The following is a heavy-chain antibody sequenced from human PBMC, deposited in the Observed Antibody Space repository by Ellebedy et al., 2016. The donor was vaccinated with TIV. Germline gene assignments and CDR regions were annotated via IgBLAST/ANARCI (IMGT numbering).Heavy chain of an antibody. D-gene: IGHD5-12*01. J-gene: IGHJ4*02. CDR3: ARVMVGYSGYGANIYYFDY. CDR1: GYTFTSYG. V-gene: IGHV1-18*01. CDR2: ISAYNGNT. Sequence: AASVKVSCKASGYTFTSYGISWVRQAPGQGLEWMGWISAYNGNTKYAQKLQGRVTMTTDTSTNTAYMELRRLRSDDTAVYYGARVMVGYSGYGANIYYFDYWGQGTLVTVSS.